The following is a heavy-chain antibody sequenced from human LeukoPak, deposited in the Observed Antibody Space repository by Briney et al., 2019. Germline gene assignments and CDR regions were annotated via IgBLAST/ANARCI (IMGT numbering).Heavy chain of an antibody. CDR2: INPNSGGT. CDR1: GGTFSSYA. D-gene: IGHD2-2*01. J-gene: IGHJ4*02. Sequence: ASVKVSCKASGGTFSSYAISWVRQAPGQGLEWMGWINPNSGGTNYAQKFQGRVTMTRDTSISTAYMELSRLRSDDTAVYYCARDAPPDLVVPAAPQDYWGQGTLVTVSS. CDR3: ARDAPPDLVVPAAPQDY. V-gene: IGHV1-2*02.